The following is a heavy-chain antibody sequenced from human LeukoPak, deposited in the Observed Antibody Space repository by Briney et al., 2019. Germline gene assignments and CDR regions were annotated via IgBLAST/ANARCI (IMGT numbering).Heavy chain of an antibody. V-gene: IGHV4-34*01. CDR3: ARMYSSGWYYGY. CDR1: GGSFSDDY. D-gene: IGHD6-19*01. CDR2: IYHSGST. Sequence: PSETLSLTCAVSGGSFSDDYWTWIRQPPGKGLEWIGSIYHSGSTYYNPSLKSRVTISVDTSKNQFSLKLSSVTAADMAVYYCARMYSSGWYYGYWGQGTLVTVSS. J-gene: IGHJ4*02.